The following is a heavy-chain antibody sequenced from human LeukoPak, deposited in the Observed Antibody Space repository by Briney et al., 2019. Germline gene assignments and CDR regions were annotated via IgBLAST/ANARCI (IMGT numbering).Heavy chain of an antibody. CDR2: INPSGGST. V-gene: IGHV1-46*01. D-gene: IGHD3-3*01. Sequence: ASVKVSCKASGYTFTSYYMHWVRQAPGQGLEWMGIINPSGGSTSYAQKFQGRVTMTRDTSTGTVYMELSSLRSEDTAVYYCARDSQGSVWSGYYNYYYGMDVWGQGTTVTVSS. CDR1: GYTFTSYY. J-gene: IGHJ6*02. CDR3: ARDSQGSVWSGYYNYYYGMDV.